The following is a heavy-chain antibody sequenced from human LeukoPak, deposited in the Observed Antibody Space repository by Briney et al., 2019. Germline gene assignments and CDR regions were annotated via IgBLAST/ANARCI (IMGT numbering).Heavy chain of an antibody. CDR3: ARDEGRWYNWFDP. D-gene: IGHD2-15*01. Sequence: NTSETLSLTCTVSGGSISSYYWSWIRQPPGKGLEWIGYIYYSGSTNYNPSLKSRVTISVDTSKNQFSLKLSSVTAADTAVYYCARDEGRWYNWFDPWGQGTLVIVSS. CDR1: GGSISSYY. J-gene: IGHJ5*02. CDR2: IYYSGST. V-gene: IGHV4-59*01.